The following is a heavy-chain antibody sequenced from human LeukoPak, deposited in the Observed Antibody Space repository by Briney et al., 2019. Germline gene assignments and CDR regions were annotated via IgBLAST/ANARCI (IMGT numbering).Heavy chain of an antibody. Sequence: SETLSLTCTVSGSSISSYYWSWIRQPPGKGLEWIGYIYYSGSTNYNPSLKSRVTISVDTSKNQFSLKLSSVTAADTAVYYCAREGYVFDYWGQGTLVTVSS. CDR2: IYYSGST. CDR3: AREGYVFDY. J-gene: IGHJ4*02. CDR1: GSSISSYY. D-gene: IGHD6-13*01. V-gene: IGHV4-59*01.